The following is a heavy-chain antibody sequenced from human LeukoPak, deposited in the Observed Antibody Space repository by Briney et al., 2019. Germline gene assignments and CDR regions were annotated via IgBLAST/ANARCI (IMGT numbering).Heavy chain of an antibody. J-gene: IGHJ4*02. Sequence: PGGSLRLSCAASGFTFSSYAMHWVRQAPGKGLEWVAVISYDGSNKYYADSVKGRFTISRDNSKNTLYLQMNSLRAEDTAVYYCARGYSVVVTAHRLPLFDYWGQGTLVTVSS. CDR1: GFTFSSYA. CDR3: ARGYSVVVTAHRLPLFDY. V-gene: IGHV3-30-3*01. D-gene: IGHD2-21*02. CDR2: ISYDGSNK.